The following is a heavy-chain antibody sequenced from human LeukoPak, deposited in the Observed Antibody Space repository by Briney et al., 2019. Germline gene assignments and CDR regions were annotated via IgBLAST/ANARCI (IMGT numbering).Heavy chain of an antibody. CDR2: ISASGTRT. Sequence: PGGSLRLSCAASGYSFSTYAMSWVSQAPGKGLEWVLSISASGTRTSYADSVKGRFTIYRDNSKNVLYLQMNSLRVEDTAVYYCAKARNSDYRFGFDIWGQETMVTVSS. V-gene: IGHV3-23*01. D-gene: IGHD4-11*01. J-gene: IGHJ3*02. CDR3: AKARNSDYRFGFDI. CDR1: GYSFSTYA.